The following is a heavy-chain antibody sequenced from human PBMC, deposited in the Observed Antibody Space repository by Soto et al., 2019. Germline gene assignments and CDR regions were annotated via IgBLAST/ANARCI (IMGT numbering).Heavy chain of an antibody. CDR1: GGTFSSYT. D-gene: IGHD3-3*01. J-gene: IGHJ4*02. V-gene: IGHV1-69*02. Sequence: ASVKVSCKASGGTFSSYTISWVRQAPGQGLEWMGRIIPILGIANYAQKFQGRVTITADKSTSTAYMELSSLRSEDTAVYYCASATTIFGVVNNGYWGQGTLVTVSS. CDR3: ASATTIFGVVNNGY. CDR2: IIPILGIA.